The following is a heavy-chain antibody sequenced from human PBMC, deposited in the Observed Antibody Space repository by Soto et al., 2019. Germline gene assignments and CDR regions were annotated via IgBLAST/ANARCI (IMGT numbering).Heavy chain of an antibody. CDR1: GFTFSSYS. V-gene: IGHV3-21*01. D-gene: IGHD1-26*01. CDR3: ARDHPKWELRQTDH. Sequence: PGGSLRLSCAASGFTFSSYSMNWVRQAPGKGLEWVSSISSSSSYIYYADSVKGRFTISRDNAKNSLYLQMNSLRAEDTAVYYCARDHPKWELRQTDHWGQGTLVTVSS. CDR2: ISSSSSYI. J-gene: IGHJ5*02.